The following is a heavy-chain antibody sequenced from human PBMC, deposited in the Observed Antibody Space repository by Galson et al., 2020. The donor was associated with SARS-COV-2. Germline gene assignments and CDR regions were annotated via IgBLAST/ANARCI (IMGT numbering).Heavy chain of an antibody. D-gene: IGHD3-10*01. V-gene: IGHV3-53*01. CDR1: GFTVSSNY. CDR3: ARAVDYYYPFDI. J-gene: IGHJ3*02. Sequence: GESLKISCAASGFTVSSNYMSWLRQAPGKGLEWVSIIYSGGGTYYTDSVKGRFTISRDNSKNTLYLLMNSLRAEDTAVYYCARAVDYYYPFDIWGQGTMVTVSS. CDR2: IYSGGGT.